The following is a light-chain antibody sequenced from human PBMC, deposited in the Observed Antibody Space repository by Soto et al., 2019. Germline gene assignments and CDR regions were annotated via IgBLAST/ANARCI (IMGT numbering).Light chain of an antibody. CDR1: QNTTTSS. J-gene: IGKJ3*01. V-gene: IGKV3-20*01. CDR2: GPS. CDR3: QQYGNSPFT. Sequence: EIVLTQSPGTLSLSPGERATLSCRASQNTTTSSLAWYQKKSGQSPRLLIYGPSSRATGIPDRFSGSGAGTDFALTISRLEREDFAVYYCQQYGNSPFTFGPGTKVDIK.